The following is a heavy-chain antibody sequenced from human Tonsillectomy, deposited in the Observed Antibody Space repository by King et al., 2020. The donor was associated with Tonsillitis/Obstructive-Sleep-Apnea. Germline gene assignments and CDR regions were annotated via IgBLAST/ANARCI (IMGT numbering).Heavy chain of an antibody. J-gene: IGHJ4*02. CDR1: GYTFTSYY. D-gene: IGHD4-17*01. V-gene: IGHV1-46*01. CDR3: ARDGGVTTRYDY. CDR2: INPIGGST. Sequence: QLVQSGAEVKKPGASVKVSCKASGYTFTSYYMHWVRQAPGQGLEWMGIINPIGGSTSYAQKFQGRVTMTRDTSTSTVYMELSSLRSEDTAVYYCARDGGVTTRYDYWGQGTLVTVSS.